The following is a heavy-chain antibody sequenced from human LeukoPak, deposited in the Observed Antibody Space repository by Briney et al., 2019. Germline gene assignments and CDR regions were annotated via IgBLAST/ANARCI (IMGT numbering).Heavy chain of an antibody. D-gene: IGHD1-26*01. CDR1: GYTFTGYY. Sequence: GAAVKVSCKASGYTFTGYYMHWVRQAPGQGLERMGWINPNSGGTNYAQKFQGRVTMTRDTSIRTAYMELSRLRSDDTAVYYCARERSESYPDYWGQGTLVTVSS. CDR3: ARERSESYPDY. V-gene: IGHV1-2*02. CDR2: INPNSGGT. J-gene: IGHJ4*02.